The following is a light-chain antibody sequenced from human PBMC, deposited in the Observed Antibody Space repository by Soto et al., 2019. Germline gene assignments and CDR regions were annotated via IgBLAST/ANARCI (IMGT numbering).Light chain of an antibody. J-gene: IGLJ1*01. CDR2: RDT. CDR3: QVWDTSSTWYV. Sequence: SYELTQPPSVSVALGQTARITCGGNNIGSKNVHWYQQRPGQAPVLVIYRDTKRPSGIPERFSRSKSENTATLTISRAQAGDEAEYYWQVWDTSSTWYVFGTGTKVTVL. CDR1: NIGSKN. V-gene: IGLV3-9*01.